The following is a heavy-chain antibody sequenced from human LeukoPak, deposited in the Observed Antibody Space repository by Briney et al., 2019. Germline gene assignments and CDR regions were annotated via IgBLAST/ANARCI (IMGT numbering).Heavy chain of an antibody. V-gene: IGHV3-48*01. CDR3: ARDRWDYGDWWYFDY. Sequence: GGSLRLSCAASGFTFSSYSMNWVRQAPGKGLEWVSYISSSSSTIYYADSVKGRFTISRDNAKNSLYLQMNSLRAEDTAVYYCARDRWDYGDWWYFDYWGQGTLVTVSS. CDR1: GFTFSSYS. D-gene: IGHD4-17*01. J-gene: IGHJ4*02. CDR2: ISSSSSTI.